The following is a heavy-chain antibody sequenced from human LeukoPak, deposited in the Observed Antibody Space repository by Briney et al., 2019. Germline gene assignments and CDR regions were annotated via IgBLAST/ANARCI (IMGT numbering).Heavy chain of an antibody. CDR1: GYTFTTYD. D-gene: IGHD1-26*01. CDR3: ARDRRELLAFDI. Sequence: ASVKVSCKPSGYTFTTYDFSWVRQAPGQGLEWMGWISAYNGNTNYAQKVQDRVTMTTDTSTSTAYMELRSLRSDDTAVYYCARDRRELLAFDIWGQGTMVTVSS. V-gene: IGHV1-18*01. J-gene: IGHJ3*02. CDR2: ISAYNGNT.